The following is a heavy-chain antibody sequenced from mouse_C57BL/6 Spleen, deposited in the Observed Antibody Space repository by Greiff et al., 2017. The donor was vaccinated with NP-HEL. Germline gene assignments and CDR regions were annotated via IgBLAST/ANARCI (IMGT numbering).Heavy chain of an antibody. Sequence: EVKLVESGPGMVKPSQSLSLTCTVTGYSITSGYDWHWIRHFPGNKLEWMGYISYSGSTNYNPSLKSRISITHDTSKNHFFLKLNSVTTEDTATYYCARDRVDSSGYWFAYWGQGTLVTVSA. J-gene: IGHJ3*01. D-gene: IGHD3-2*02. V-gene: IGHV3-1*01. CDR3: ARDRVDSSGYWFAY. CDR2: ISYSGST. CDR1: GYSITSGYD.